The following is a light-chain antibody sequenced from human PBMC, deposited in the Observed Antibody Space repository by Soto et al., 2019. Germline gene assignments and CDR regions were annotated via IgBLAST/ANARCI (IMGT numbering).Light chain of an antibody. V-gene: IGKV1-39*01. Sequence: DIQMTQSPSSLSASVGDRVTITCRASQSISNYLNWYQQKPGKAPKLLIYASSNLQSGVPSRFSGSGSGTDFTLTISSLQPEDFGTYYCQQSYSTPRTFSQGTTLDI. CDR3: QQSYSTPRT. J-gene: IGKJ1*01. CDR2: ASS. CDR1: QSISNY.